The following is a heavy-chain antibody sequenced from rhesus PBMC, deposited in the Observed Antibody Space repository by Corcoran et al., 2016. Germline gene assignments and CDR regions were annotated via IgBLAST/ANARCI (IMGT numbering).Heavy chain of an antibody. D-gene: IGHD3-16*01. V-gene: IGHV4-173*01. Sequence: QLHLQESGPGLVKPSETLSLTCAVSGGSIRCNVWRWIRQPPGKGREGFGCNYGGGGSTDYNPSLKSRVIISTDTSKNQFSLKLSSVTASDTAVYYCARIEGYYYSGDNYWYFDLWGPGTPITISS. CDR3: ARIEGYYYSGDNYWYFDL. J-gene: IGHJ2*01. CDR1: GGSIRCNV. CDR2: NYGGGGST.